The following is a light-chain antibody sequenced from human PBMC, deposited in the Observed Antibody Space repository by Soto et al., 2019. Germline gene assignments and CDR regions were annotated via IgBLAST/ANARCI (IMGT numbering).Light chain of an antibody. J-gene: IGKJ1*01. Sequence: ETVMTQSPATLSVSPGERATLSCRASQSVSSNLAWYQQRPGQAPRLLIYGASSRATGIPDRFSGSGSGTDFTLTISRLEPEDLAVYYCQQYGTSPETFGQGTKVDIK. CDR1: QSVSSN. V-gene: IGKV3-20*01. CDR2: GAS. CDR3: QQYGTSPET.